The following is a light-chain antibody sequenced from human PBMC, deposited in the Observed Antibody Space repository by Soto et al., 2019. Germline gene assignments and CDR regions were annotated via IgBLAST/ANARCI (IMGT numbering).Light chain of an antibody. J-gene: IGLJ3*02. CDR2: AND. CDR3: AAWDGTLSAWV. CDR1: TSNIGSKF. Sequence: QAVVTQPPSASGTPGQRVTISCSGSTSNIGSKFVYWYQQNPGTAPKLLIYANDQRPSGVPDRFSGSKSGTSASLAISGLRSEDEADYYCAAWDGTLSAWVFGGGTKLTVL. V-gene: IGLV1-47*01.